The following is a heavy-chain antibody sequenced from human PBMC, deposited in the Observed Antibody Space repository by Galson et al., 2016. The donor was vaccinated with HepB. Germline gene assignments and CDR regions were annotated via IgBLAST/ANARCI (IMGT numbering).Heavy chain of an antibody. CDR1: GGAISSGTYY. J-gene: IGHJ4*02. D-gene: IGHD7-27*01. V-gene: IGHV4-31*03. CDR2: VSHSGDT. Sequence: TLSLTCTVSGGAISSGTYYWSWIRQLPGKGLEWIGYVSHSGDTLYSPSLRSRLTMSVDTSKTHLSLELSSVTAADTAVYYCARAELGLDSWGQGTLVTVSS. CDR3: ARAELGLDS.